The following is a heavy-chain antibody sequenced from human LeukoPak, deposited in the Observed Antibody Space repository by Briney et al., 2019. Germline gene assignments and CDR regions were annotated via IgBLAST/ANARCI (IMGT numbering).Heavy chain of an antibody. D-gene: IGHD4-17*01. CDR1: GFTFSSYS. CDR3: ARDYGDYKGDFGY. V-gene: IGHV3-21*01. J-gene: IGHJ4*02. Sequence: GGSLRLSCAASGFTFSSYSMNWVRQAPGKGLEWVSSISSSSSYIYYADSVKGRFTISRDNAKNSLYLQMNSLRAEDTAVYYCARDYGDYKGDFGYWGQGTLVTVSS. CDR2: ISSSSSYI.